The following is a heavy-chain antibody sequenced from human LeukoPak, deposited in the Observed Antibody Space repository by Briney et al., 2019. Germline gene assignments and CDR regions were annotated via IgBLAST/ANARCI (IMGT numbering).Heavy chain of an antibody. CDR3: ARDLNLSY. V-gene: IGHV3-48*02. CDR2: VSSSGSTI. D-gene: IGHD2/OR15-2a*01. Sequence: PGGSLRLSCAASGFSFGSYIMNWVRQAPGKGLEWVSYVSSSGSTIYYSDSVKGRFTISRDNAKNSLCLQMNSLRDEDTAVYYYARDLNLSYWGQGTLVTVSS. CDR1: GFSFGSYI. J-gene: IGHJ4*02.